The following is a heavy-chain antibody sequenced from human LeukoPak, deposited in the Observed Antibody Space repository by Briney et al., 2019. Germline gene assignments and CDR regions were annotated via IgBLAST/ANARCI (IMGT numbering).Heavy chain of an antibody. CDR1: GFTVSNSY. J-gene: IGHJ4*02. CDR2: IYYSGST. V-gene: IGHV4-31*02. Sequence: LRLSCAASGFTVSNSYMSWIRQRPGEGLEWIGYIYYSGSTYYNPSLRSRVTISVDTSKNQFSLKLNSVAAADTAVYYCARDEGYSDYWGQGTLVTVSS. CDR3: ARDEGYSDY.